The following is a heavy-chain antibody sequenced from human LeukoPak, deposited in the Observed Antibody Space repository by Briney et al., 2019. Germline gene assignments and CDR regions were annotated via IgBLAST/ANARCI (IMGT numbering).Heavy chain of an antibody. CDR2: ISSDSGTL. CDR3: ARDQYDTWSRRGNFDS. D-gene: IGHD3-3*01. Sequence: GGSLRLSCASSGFTFSAYHMNWVRQAPGKGLEWISFISSDSGTLYYADSVKGRFTISRDNAANSLYLQMNNLRDEDTAVYYCARDQYDTWSRRGNFDSWGQGTLVIVSS. CDR1: GFTFSAYH. V-gene: IGHV3-48*02. J-gene: IGHJ4*02.